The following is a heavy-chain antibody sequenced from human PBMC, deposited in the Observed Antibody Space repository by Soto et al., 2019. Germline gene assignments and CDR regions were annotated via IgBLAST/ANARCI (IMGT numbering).Heavy chain of an antibody. CDR1: VYNFTTFW. CDR2: IYPGDSET. CDR3: ARLGFPGAIYFDS. J-gene: IGHJ4*02. V-gene: IGHV5-51*01. Sequence: GESLKISCKGSVYNFTTFWIGWVRQMPGKGLEWMGIIYPGDSETKYSPDFEGQVTISADRSTNTVYLQWRSLRASDTAMYYCARLGFPGAIYFDSWGLGTLVTVSS.